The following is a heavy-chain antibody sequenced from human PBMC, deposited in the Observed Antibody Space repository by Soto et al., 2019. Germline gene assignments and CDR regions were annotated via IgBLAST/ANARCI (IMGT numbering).Heavy chain of an antibody. Sequence: SETLSLTCTVSGGSISSGGYYWSWIRQHPGKGLEWIGYIYYSGTTYYNPSLKSRVTISVDTSKNQFSLKLNSVTAADTAVYYCAKREILLLPPAKTYSSSYRDVGGKGTTVTVSS. CDR1: GGSISSGGYY. V-gene: IGHV4-31*03. J-gene: IGHJ6*03. D-gene: IGHD2-2*01. CDR3: AKREILLLPPAKTYSSSYRDV. CDR2: IYYSGTT.